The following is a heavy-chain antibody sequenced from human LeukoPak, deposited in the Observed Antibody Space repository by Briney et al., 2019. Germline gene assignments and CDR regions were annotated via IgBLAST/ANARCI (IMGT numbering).Heavy chain of an antibody. D-gene: IGHD6-13*01. CDR3: AKDKSGYSSTSDI. CDR1: GFTFSSYG. Sequence: PGGSLRLSCAASGFTFSSYGMHWVRQAPGKGLEWVAFIRYDGSNKYYADSVKGRFTISRDNSKNTLYLQMNSLRAEDTAVYYCAKDKSGYSSTSDIWGQGTMVTVSS. V-gene: IGHV3-30*02. CDR2: IRYDGSNK. J-gene: IGHJ3*02.